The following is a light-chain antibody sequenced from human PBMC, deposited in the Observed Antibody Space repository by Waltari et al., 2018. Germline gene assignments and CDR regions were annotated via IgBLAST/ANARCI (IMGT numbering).Light chain of an antibody. Sequence: DIQLTHSPSSLSASVGDRVTITCRASQRVSSYLNWYQQKPGKDPNRLIYAASSLQSGVPSRFSGSGSGTDFTLTISSLQPEDFATYYCQQSFNTPRTFGQGTKVEVK. CDR2: AAS. CDR1: QRVSSY. V-gene: IGKV1-39*01. J-gene: IGKJ1*01. CDR3: QQSFNTPRT.